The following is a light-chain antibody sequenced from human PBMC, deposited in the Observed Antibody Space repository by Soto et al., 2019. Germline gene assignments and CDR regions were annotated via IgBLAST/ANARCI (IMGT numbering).Light chain of an antibody. Sequence: DIVMTQSPLSLPVTSGEPASISCRSSQSLLHSNGYNYLDWYLQKPGQSPQLLIYLGSNRASGVPDRFSGSGSGTDFTLKISRVEAEDVGVYYCMQALQPLTFGQGTRLEIK. CDR1: QSLLHSNGYNY. CDR3: MQALQPLT. J-gene: IGKJ5*01. CDR2: LGS. V-gene: IGKV2-28*01.